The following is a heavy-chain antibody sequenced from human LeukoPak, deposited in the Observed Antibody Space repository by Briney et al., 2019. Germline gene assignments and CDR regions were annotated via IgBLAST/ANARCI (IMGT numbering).Heavy chain of an antibody. CDR3: ASGWGFDY. V-gene: IGHV3-21*01. CDR1: GFTFSSYS. CDR2: ISSSSSYI. D-gene: IGHD6-19*01. J-gene: IGHJ4*02. Sequence: GGSLRLSCAASGFTFSSYSMNWVRQAPGKGLEWVSSISSSSSYIYYADSVKGRFTISRDNSKNTLYLQMNSLRAEDTAVYYCASGWGFDYWGQGTLVTVSS.